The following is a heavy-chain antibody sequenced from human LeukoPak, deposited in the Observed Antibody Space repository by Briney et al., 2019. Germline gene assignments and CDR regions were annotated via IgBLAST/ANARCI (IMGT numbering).Heavy chain of an antibody. CDR1: GYTFTSYY. CDR2: INPSGGST. V-gene: IGHV1-46*01. CDR3: ARDSQNYDDSSSYPDY. Sequence: PWASVKVSCKASGYTFTSYYMHWVRQAPGQGLEWMGIINPSGGSTSYAQKFQGRVTMTRDTSTSTVYMELSSLRSEDTAVYYCARDSQNYDDSSSYPDYWGQGTLVTVSS. J-gene: IGHJ4*02. D-gene: IGHD3-22*01.